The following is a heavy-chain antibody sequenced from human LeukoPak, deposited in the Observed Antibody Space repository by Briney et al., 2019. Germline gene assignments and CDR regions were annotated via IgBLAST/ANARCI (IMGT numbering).Heavy chain of an antibody. D-gene: IGHD3-10*01. V-gene: IGHV4-59*01. CDR2: IYYSGST. J-gene: IGHJ2*01. Sequence: SETLSLTCTVSGGSISSYYWSWIRQPPGQGLEWIGYIYYSGSTNYNPSLKSRVTISVDKSKNQFPLKLSSVTAADTAVYYCARDRMNYYGSGSYFSRYFDLWGRGTLVTVSS. CDR1: GGSISSYY. CDR3: ARDRMNYYGSGSYFSRYFDL.